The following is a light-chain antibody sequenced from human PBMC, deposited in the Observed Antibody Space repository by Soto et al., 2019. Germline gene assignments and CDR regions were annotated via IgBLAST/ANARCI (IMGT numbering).Light chain of an antibody. CDR3: QAWASSTHV. CDR1: KLGDKY. CDR2: QDT. J-gene: IGLJ1*01. Sequence: SYELTQPPSVSVSPGQTASITCSGDKLGDKYVCWYQQKPGQSPVLVIYQDTKRPSGIHERFSGSNSGNTATLTISGTQAMDEADYYCQAWASSTHVFGTGTKLTVL. V-gene: IGLV3-1*01.